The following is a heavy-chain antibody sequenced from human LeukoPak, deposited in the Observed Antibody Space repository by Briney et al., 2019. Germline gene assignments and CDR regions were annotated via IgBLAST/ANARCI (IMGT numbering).Heavy chain of an antibody. CDR2: IYYSGST. CDR1: GGSISSYY. V-gene: IGHV4-59*08. D-gene: IGHD3-22*01. CDR3: ARHDVLYDSSGLSWFDP. Sequence: SETLSLTCTVSGGSISSYYWSWIRQPPGKGLEWIGYIYYSGSTNYNPSLKSRVTVSVDTSKNQFSLKLSSVTAADTALYYCARHDVLYDSSGLSWFDPWGQGTLVTVSS. J-gene: IGHJ5*02.